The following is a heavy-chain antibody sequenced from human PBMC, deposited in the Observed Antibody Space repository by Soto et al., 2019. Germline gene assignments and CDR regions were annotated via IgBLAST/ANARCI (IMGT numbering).Heavy chain of an antibody. CDR3: ARGLPTVTYFDS. CDR2: IYYTGST. CDR1: GASISSYY. V-gene: IGHV4-59*01. D-gene: IGHD4-17*01. Sequence: SETLSLTCTVSGASISSYYWSWFRQPPGKGLEWIGYIYYTGSTNYNPSLKSRVTISVDTSKNQFSLKLSSVTAADTAVYYCARGLPTVTYFDSWGQGTLVTVS. J-gene: IGHJ4*02.